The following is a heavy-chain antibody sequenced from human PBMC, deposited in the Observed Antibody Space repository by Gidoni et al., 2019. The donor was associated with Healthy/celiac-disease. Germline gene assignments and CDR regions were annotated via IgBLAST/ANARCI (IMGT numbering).Heavy chain of an antibody. D-gene: IGHD6-13*01. CDR2: ISSSSSYI. J-gene: IGHJ4*02. CDR1: GFTFSSYS. Sequence: VHFVLSGVGLVTPGGSLSLPCPASGFTFSSYSMNWVRQAPGKGLEWVSSISSSSSYIYYADSVKGRFTISRDNAKNSLYLQMNSLRAEDTAVYYCARCKAAASFDYWGQGTLVTVSS. V-gene: IGHV3-21*01. CDR3: ARCKAAASFDY.